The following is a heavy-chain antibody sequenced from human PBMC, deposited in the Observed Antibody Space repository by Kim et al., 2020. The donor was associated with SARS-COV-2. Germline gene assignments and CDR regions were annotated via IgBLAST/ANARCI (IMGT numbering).Heavy chain of an antibody. CDR3: ARGGGCGGDCYSGFDY. Sequence: SVKGRFTIPRDNAKNSLYLQMNSLRAEDTAVYYCARGGGCGGDCYSGFDYWGQGTLVTVSS. J-gene: IGHJ4*02. V-gene: IGHV3-48*03. D-gene: IGHD2-21*02.